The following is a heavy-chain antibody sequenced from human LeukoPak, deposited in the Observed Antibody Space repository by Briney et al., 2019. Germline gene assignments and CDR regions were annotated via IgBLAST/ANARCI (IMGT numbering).Heavy chain of an antibody. CDR2: IYTSGST. D-gene: IGHD3-3*01. Sequence: SQTLSLTCTVSGGSISSGSYSWSWIRQPAGKGLEWIGRIYTSGSTNYNRSLKSRVTISVDTSKNQFSLKLSSVTAADTAVYYCAGYDFWSGLDYWGQGTLVTVSS. CDR1: GGSISSGSYS. J-gene: IGHJ4*02. CDR3: AGYDFWSGLDY. V-gene: IGHV4-61*02.